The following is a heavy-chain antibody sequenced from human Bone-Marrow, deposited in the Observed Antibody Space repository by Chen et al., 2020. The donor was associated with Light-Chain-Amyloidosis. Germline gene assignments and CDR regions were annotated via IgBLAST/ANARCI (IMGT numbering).Heavy chain of an antibody. D-gene: IGHD2-21*02. V-gene: IGHV4-34*01. CDR1: GGSFSGYY. CDR3: ARDRGDSLLGYYGMDV. Sequence: QVQLQQWGAGLLKPSETLSLTCAVYGGSFSGYYWSWIRQPPGKGLEWIGEINHSGSTNYNPSLKSRVTISVDTSKNQFSLKLSSVTAADTAVYYRARDRGDSLLGYYGMDVWGQGTTVTVSS. CDR2: INHSGST. J-gene: IGHJ6*02.